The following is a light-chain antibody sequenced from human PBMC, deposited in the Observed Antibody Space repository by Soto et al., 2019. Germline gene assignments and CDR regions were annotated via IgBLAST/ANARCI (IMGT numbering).Light chain of an antibody. V-gene: IGKV3-20*01. CDR2: GAS. Sequence: EIVLTQSPATLSVSPGERATLSCRASQSVSSNLAWYQQKPGQAPRLLIYGASTRATGIPARFSGSGSGTDFTLTISRLEPEDFAVYYCQQYGSSLWTFGHGTKVDIK. J-gene: IGKJ1*01. CDR3: QQYGSSLWT. CDR1: QSVSSN.